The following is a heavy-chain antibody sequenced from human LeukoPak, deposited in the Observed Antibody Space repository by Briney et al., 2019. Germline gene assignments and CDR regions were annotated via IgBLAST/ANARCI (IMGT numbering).Heavy chain of an antibody. CDR3: SRASMVRGDSFDY. CDR1: GGSISSYY. J-gene: IGHJ4*02. D-gene: IGHD3-10*01. V-gene: IGHV4-59*12. CDR2: IYYNGIT. Sequence: SETLSLTCTVSGGSISSYYWSWIRQPPGKGLEWIGNIYYNGITHFNPSLKSRGSISIDTSKNQFSLKLTSVTAADTAVYYCSRASMVRGDSFDYWGQGTLVTVSS.